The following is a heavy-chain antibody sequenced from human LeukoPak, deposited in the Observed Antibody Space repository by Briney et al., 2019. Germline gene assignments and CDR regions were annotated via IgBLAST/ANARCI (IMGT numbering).Heavy chain of an antibody. CDR1: GGSISSYY. CDR2: IYTSGST. CDR3: AREGGDHCGGDCYTYYLDY. Sequence: SETLSLTCTVSGGSISSYYWSWIRQPAGKGLEWIGRIYTSGSTNYNPSLKSRVTMSVDTSKNQFSLKLSSVTAADTAVYYCAREGGDHCGGDCYTYYLDYWGQGTLVTVSS. V-gene: IGHV4-4*07. D-gene: IGHD2-21*01. J-gene: IGHJ4*02.